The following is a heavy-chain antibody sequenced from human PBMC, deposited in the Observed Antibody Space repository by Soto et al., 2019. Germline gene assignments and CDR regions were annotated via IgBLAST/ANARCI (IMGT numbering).Heavy chain of an antibody. CDR2: ISSSGSTI. J-gene: IGHJ6*02. CDR1: GFTFSSYE. CDR3: ARDLDYDFWSGSGLDYYGMDV. V-gene: IGHV3-48*03. Sequence: GGSLRLSCAASGFTFSSYEMNWVRQAPGKGLEWVSYISSSGSTIYYADSVKGRFTISRDNAKNSLYLQMNSLRAEDTAVYYCARDLDYDFWSGSGLDYYGMDVWGQGTTVTVSS. D-gene: IGHD3-3*01.